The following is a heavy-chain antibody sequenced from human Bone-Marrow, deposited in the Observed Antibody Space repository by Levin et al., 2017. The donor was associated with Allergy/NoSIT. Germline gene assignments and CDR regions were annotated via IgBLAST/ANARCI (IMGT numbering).Heavy chain of an antibody. D-gene: IGHD2-15*01. CDR2: IYIGGDT. J-gene: IGHJ4*02. Sequence: GGSLRLSCAASGITVSSDYMSWVRQAPGKGLEWVSVIYIGGDTYYADSVKGRFAISRDNSKNTLYLQMNSLRDDDPAVYYCARDLGWLPRDGGQGTLVTVSS. CDR1: GITVSSDY. V-gene: IGHV3-66*02. CDR3: ARDLGWLPRD.